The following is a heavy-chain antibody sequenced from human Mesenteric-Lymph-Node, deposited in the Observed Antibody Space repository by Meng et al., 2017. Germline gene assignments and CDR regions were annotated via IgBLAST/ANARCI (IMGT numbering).Heavy chain of an antibody. CDR1: GGSFSGYY. Sequence: GSLRLSCAVYGGSFSGYYWSWIRQPPGKGLEWIGEINHSGSTNYNPSLKSRVTISVDTSKNQFSLKLSSVTAADTAVYYCATKTYYYDSSGYYYEGYFQHWGQGTLVTVSS. D-gene: IGHD3-22*01. CDR2: INHSGST. CDR3: ATKTYYYDSSGYYYEGYFQH. V-gene: IGHV4-34*01. J-gene: IGHJ1*01.